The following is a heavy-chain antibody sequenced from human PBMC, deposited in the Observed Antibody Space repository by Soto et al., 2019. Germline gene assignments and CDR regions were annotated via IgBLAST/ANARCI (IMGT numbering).Heavy chain of an antibody. V-gene: IGHV1-18*04. J-gene: IGHJ5*02. CDR3: ARGITIFGVVITNWFDP. Sequence: ASVKVSCKASGYTFTSYGTSWVRQAPGQGLEWMGWISAYNGNTNYAQKLQGRVTMTTETSTSTAYMELRSLRSDDTAVYYCARGITIFGVVITNWFDPWGQGTLVTVSS. CDR2: ISAYNGNT. CDR1: GYTFTSYG. D-gene: IGHD3-3*01.